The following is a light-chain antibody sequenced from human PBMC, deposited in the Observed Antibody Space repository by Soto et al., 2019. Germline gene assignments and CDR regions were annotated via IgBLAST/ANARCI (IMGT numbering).Light chain of an antibody. Sequence: QSALTQPASVSGSPGQSITISCTGTSSDVGGYNYVSWYQQHPGKAPKLMIYDVSNRPSGVSNRFSGSKSGNTASLTISGLEAEGEADYYCSSYTTRGSLVFGGGTQLTVL. V-gene: IGLV2-14*01. CDR2: DVS. CDR1: SSDVGGYNY. J-gene: IGLJ2*01. CDR3: SSYTTRGSLV.